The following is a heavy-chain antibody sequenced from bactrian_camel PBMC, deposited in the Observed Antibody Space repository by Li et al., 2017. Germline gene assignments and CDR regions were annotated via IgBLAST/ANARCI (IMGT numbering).Heavy chain of an antibody. CDR1: GFLFDEPA. Sequence: QVQLVESGGGSVQAGGSLRLSCTSPGFLFDEPAMGWYRQAPGKKCELVATIGTYGDVDYAPSVKGRFSISLQDDDKNRANLQMDSLKPEDTAVYYCAADRTWDGLGCYGQGTQVTVS. D-gene: IGHD3*01. V-gene: IGHV3S53*01. J-gene: IGHJ4*01. CDR2: IGTYGDV.